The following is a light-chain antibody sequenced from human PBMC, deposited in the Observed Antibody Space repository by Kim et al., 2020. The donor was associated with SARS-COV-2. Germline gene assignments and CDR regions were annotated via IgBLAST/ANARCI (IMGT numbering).Light chain of an antibody. CDR2: EAS. CDR1: QDIGNY. J-gene: IGKJ4*01. CDR3: QNYDSAPLT. V-gene: IGKV1-27*01. Sequence: DIQMTQSPSSLSASVGDRVTITCRASQDIGNYLGWYQQKPGKVPKLLIYEASTLQSGVPSRFSGRGSGTDFTLTISSLLPEDVATYYCQNYDSAPLTFGGGTKVEIK.